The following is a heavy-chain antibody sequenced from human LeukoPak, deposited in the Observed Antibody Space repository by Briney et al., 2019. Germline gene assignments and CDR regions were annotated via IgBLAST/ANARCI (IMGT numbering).Heavy chain of an antibody. D-gene: IGHD2-21*02. CDR2: IYASGNT. V-gene: IGHV4-4*07. Sequence: SETLSLTCTVSGGSISSYYWSWVRQPAGKGLEWIGRIYASGNTNYNPSLKGRVTMTVDTSKNQFSLILKSVTAADTAVYFCSRGGDDSKVGRYWGQGALVTVSS. CDR1: GGSISSYY. CDR3: SRGGDDSKVGRY. J-gene: IGHJ4*02.